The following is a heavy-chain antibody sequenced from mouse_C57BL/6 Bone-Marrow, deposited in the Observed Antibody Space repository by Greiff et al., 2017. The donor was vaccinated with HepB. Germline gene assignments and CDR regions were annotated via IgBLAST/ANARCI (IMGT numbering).Heavy chain of an antibody. Sequence: QVQLQQPGAELVKPGASVKLSCKASGYTFTSYWMHWVKQRPGQGLEWIGMIHPNSGSTNYNEKFKSKATLTVDKSSSTAYMQLSSLTSEDSAVYYCARDSPLLHYFDDWGQGTTLTVSS. CDR3: ARDSPLLHYFDD. V-gene: IGHV1-64*01. D-gene: IGHD1-1*01. CDR1: GYTFTSYW. J-gene: IGHJ2*01. CDR2: IHPNSGST.